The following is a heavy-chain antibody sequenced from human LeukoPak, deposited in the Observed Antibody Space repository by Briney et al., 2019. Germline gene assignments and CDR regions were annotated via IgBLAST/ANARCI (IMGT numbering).Heavy chain of an antibody. V-gene: IGHV1-24*01. CDR2: FDPEDGET. J-gene: IGHJ4*02. CDR3: ATGPPAGDGALFDY. CDR1: GYTLTELS. D-gene: IGHD4-17*01. Sequence: ASVKVSCKVSGYTLTELSMHWGRQAPGKGLEWMGGFDPEDGETIYAQKFQGRVTMTEDTSTDTAYMELSSLRSEDTAVYYCATGPPAGDGALFDYWGQGTLVTVSS.